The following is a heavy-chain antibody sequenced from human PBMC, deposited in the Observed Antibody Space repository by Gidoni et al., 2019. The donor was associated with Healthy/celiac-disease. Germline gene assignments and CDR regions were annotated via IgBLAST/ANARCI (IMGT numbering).Heavy chain of an antibody. CDR1: GYSFTSYW. D-gene: IGHD2-15*01. CDR3: ARRRASRYCSGGSCYSGTANWYFDL. J-gene: IGHJ2*01. CDR2: IDPGDSDT. V-gene: IGHV5-51*01. Sequence: EVQMVQSGAEVKKPGESLNISWQGSGYSFTSYWIGWVRQMPGKGLEWLWRIDPGDSDTRYSPSFQGQVTISADKSISTAYLQWSSLKASDTAMYYGARRRASRYCSGGSCYSGTANWYFDLWGRGTLVTVSS.